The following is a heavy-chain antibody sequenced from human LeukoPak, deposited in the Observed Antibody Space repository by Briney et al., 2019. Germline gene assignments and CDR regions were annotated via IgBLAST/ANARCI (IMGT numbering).Heavy chain of an antibody. V-gene: IGHV3-48*01. CDR3: AKVVETYYYDSSGYPLYYGMDV. Sequence: GGSLRLSCAASGFTFSTYSVSWVRRAPGKGLEWVSYISSTSSTIYYADSVKGRFTISRDNSKNTLYLQMNSLRAEDTAVYYCAKVVETYYYDSSGYPLYYGMDVWGQGTTVTVSS. CDR1: GFTFSTYS. D-gene: IGHD3-22*01. J-gene: IGHJ6*02. CDR2: ISSTSSTI.